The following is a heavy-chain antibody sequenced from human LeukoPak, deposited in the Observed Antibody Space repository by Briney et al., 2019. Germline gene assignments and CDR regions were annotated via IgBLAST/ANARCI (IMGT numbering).Heavy chain of an antibody. V-gene: IGHV3-23*01. CDR1: GFTFSSYA. Sequence: PGGSLRLSCAASGFTFSSYAMSWVRQAPGKGLEWVSAISGSGGSTYYADSVKGRFTISRDNSKNTLYLQMNSLRAEDTAVYYCAKLASVVSEMVVQWLGIDYYYGMDVWGQGTTVTVSS. CDR3: AKLASVVSEMVVQWLGIDYYYGMDV. J-gene: IGHJ6*02. CDR2: ISGSGGST. D-gene: IGHD6-19*01.